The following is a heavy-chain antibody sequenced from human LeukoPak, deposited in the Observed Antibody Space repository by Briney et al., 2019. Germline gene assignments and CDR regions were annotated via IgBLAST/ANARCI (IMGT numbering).Heavy chain of an antibody. Sequence: PGGSLRLSCAASGFTFSRYGMHWVRQAPGKGLESVAVIWYDGSKEYLADSVKGRFTISRDNSKNTVYLQMNSLKTEDTAVYYCARVIGWSLFDCWGQGTLGTVSS. CDR3: ARVIGWSLFDC. D-gene: IGHD2-15*01. CDR1: GFTFSRYG. J-gene: IGHJ4*02. CDR2: IWYDGSKE. V-gene: IGHV3-33*08.